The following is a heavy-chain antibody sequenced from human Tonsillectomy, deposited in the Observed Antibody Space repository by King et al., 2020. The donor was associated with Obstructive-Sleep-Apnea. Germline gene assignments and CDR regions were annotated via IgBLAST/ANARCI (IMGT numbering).Heavy chain of an antibody. CDR3: APKESGTLSLHHTDPLADY. CDR1: GYTFTGYY. Sequence: QLVQSGAEVKKPGASVKVSCKASGYTFTGYYMHWVRQAPGQGLEWMGWINPNSGGTNYAQKFQGRVTMTRDTSISTAYMELSRLRSDDTAVDYCAPKESGTLSLHHTDPLADYWGQGTLVTVSS. J-gene: IGHJ4*02. D-gene: IGHD1-1*01. CDR2: INPNSGGT. V-gene: IGHV1-2*02.